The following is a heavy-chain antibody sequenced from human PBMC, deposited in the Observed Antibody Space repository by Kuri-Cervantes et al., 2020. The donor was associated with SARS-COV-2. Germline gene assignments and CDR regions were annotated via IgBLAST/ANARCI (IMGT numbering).Heavy chain of an antibody. V-gene: IGHV3-7*03. CDR1: GFTFSSYW. CDR3: AKDSSDYDSSGRNNWFDP. J-gene: IGHJ5*02. CDR2: IKQDGSEK. Sequence: GGSLRLSCAASGFTFSSYWMSWVRQAPGKGLEWVANIKQDGSEKYYVDSVKGRFTISRDNSKNTLYLQMNSLRAEDTAVYYCAKDSSDYDSSGRNNWFDPWGQGTLVTVSS. D-gene: IGHD3-22*01.